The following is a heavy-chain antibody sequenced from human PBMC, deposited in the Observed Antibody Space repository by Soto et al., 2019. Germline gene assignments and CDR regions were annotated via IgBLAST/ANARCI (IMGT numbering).Heavy chain of an antibody. J-gene: IGHJ4*02. CDR2: IYYSGNT. CDR1: GGSISSGDYY. CDR3: ARDPRYFDPAFDY. D-gene: IGHD3-9*01. V-gene: IGHV4-30-4*01. Sequence: SETLSLTCAVSGGSISSGDYYWSWIRQPPGKGLEWIGYIYYSGNTYYNPSLKSRVTISVDTSKNQFSLKLSSVTAADTAVYYCARDPRYFDPAFDYWGQGTLVTVSS.